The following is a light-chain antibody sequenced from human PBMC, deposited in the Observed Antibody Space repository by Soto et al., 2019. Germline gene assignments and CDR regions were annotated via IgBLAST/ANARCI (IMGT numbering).Light chain of an antibody. V-gene: IGLV2-8*01. CDR2: EVS. CDR1: SSDVGGYNY. CDR3: SSYAGSNNFVV. Sequence: QSALTQPPSASGSPGQSVTISCTGTSSDVGGYNYVSWYQQYSGKAPKLMIYEVSKRPSGVPDRFSGSKSGNTASLTVSGLQADDEADYYCSSYAGSNNFVVFGGGTKPTVL. J-gene: IGLJ2*01.